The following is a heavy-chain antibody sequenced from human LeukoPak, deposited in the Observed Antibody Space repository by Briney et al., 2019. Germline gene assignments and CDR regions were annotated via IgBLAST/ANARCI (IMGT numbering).Heavy chain of an antibody. CDR1: GFXFSSYW. CDR3: ARGWLRAYYFGY. D-gene: IGHD5-12*01. Sequence: GGSLRLSCAASGFXFSSYWISWVRQAPGKGLEWVANIKQDGSGKYYVDSVKGRFTISRDNAKNSLYLQMNSLRAEDTAVYYCARGWLRAYYFGYWGQGTLVTVSS. CDR2: IKQDGSGK. J-gene: IGHJ4*02. V-gene: IGHV3-7*05.